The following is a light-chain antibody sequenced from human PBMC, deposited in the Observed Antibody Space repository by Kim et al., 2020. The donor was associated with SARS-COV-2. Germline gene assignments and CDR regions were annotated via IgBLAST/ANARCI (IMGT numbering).Light chain of an antibody. Sequence: SCAPGERAPLSCRASQSIKTKYLAWYQQKSGQAPRLLIYGVSTRSTGIPDRFSGSGSGTDFTLTISRLEAEDFAMYYCQHYGGSYIFGQGTKLEIK. J-gene: IGKJ2*01. V-gene: IGKV3-20*01. CDR1: QSIKTKY. CDR3: QHYGGSYI. CDR2: GVS.